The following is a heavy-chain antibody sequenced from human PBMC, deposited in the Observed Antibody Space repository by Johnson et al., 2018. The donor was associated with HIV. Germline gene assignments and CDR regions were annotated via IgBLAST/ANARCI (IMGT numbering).Heavy chain of an antibody. CDR3: AKDNIVVVSRDAFDI. CDR2: ISWNSGSI. D-gene: IGHD2-15*01. V-gene: IGHV3-9*01. J-gene: IGHJ3*02. CDR1: GFTFDDYA. Sequence: VQLVESGGGVVQPGGSLRLSCAASGFTFDDYAMHWVRQAPGKGLEWVSGISWNSGSIGYADSVKGRFTISRDNSKNTLYLQMNSLRAEDTAVYYCAKDNIVVVSRDAFDIWGQGTMVTVSS.